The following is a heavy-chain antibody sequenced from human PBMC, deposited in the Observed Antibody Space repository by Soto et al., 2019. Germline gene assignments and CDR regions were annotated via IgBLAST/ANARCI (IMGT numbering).Heavy chain of an antibody. CDR3: ARTATDPNYYYYMDV. J-gene: IGHJ6*03. CDR1: GGSISSSSYY. CDR2: IYYSGST. V-gene: IGHV4-39*01. Sequence: PSETLSLTCTVSGGSISSSSYYWGWIHQPPGKGLEWIGSIYYSGSTYYNPSLKSRVTISVDTSENQFSLKLSSVTAADTAVYYCARTATDPNYYYYMDVWGKGTTVTVSS. D-gene: IGHD5-12*01.